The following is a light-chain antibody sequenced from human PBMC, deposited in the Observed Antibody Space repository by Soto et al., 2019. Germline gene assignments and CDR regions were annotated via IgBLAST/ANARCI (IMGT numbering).Light chain of an antibody. CDR3: QQYNSYT. V-gene: IGKV1-5*01. CDR1: QSISSW. CDR2: DAS. J-gene: IGKJ5*01. Sequence: DIQMTQSPSTLSASVVDRVTITCRASQSISSWLAWYQQKPGKAPKLLIYDASSLESGVPSRFSGSGSGTEFTLTISSLQPDDFATYYCQQYNSYTFGQGTRLEIK.